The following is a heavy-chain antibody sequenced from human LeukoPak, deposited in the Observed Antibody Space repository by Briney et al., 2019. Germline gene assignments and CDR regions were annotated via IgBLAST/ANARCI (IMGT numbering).Heavy chain of an antibody. CDR2: IKQDGSEK. Sequence: GGSLRLSCAASGFTFSSYWVTWVRQAPGKGLEWVANIKQDGSEKYYVDSVKGRFTISRDNAKSSLYLQMNSLRAEDTAVYYCAREGYDSSALADYWGQGTLVTVSS. J-gene: IGHJ4*02. V-gene: IGHV3-7*01. CDR3: AREGYDSSALADY. D-gene: IGHD3-22*01. CDR1: GFTFSSYW.